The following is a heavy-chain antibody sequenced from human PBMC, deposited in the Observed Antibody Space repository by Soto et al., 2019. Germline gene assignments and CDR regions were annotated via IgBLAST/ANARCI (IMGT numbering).Heavy chain of an antibody. V-gene: IGHV5-10-1*01. D-gene: IGHD6-6*01. J-gene: IGHJ6*02. Sequence: GESLKISCKGSGYSFTSYWINWVRQMPGKGLEWMGGIDPSDSYTNYSPSLEGHVTISVDKSISIAYLQWSSLKASGTAMYYCASDTSSSGAGGLDVWGQGTTVTVSS. CDR3: ASDTSSSGAGGLDV. CDR2: IDPSDSYT. CDR1: GYSFTSYW.